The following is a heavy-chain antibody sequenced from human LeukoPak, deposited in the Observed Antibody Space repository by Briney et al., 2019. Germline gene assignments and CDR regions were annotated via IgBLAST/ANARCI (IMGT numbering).Heavy chain of an antibody. CDR2: LNPDTGST. D-gene: IGHD3-10*01. CDR1: GYTFTGYY. J-gene: IGHJ5*02. Sequence: GASVQVSCKASGYTFTGYYIHWVRQAPGQGLEWMGGLNPDTGSTNYAQKFQARVIMTRDTSINTAYMELRRPRYDDTAMYFCARESFSGSGGLNWFAPWGQGTLVTVSA. CDR3: ARESFSGSGGLNWFAP. V-gene: IGHV1-2*02.